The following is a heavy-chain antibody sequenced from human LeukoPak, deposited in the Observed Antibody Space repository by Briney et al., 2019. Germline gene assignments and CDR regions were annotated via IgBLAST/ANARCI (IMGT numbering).Heavy chain of an antibody. CDR1: GYTFTSYG. Sequence: ASVKVSCKASGYTFTSYGISWVRQAPGQGLEWMGIINPSGGSTSYAQEFQGRVTMTRDMSTSTVYMELSSLRSEDTAVYYCARDKEGATLEYWGQGTLVTVSS. CDR3: ARDKEGATLEY. V-gene: IGHV1-46*01. CDR2: INPSGGST. D-gene: IGHD1-26*01. J-gene: IGHJ4*02.